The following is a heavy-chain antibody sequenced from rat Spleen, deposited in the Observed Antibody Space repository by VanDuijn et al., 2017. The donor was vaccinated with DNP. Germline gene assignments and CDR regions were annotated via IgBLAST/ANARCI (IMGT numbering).Heavy chain of an antibody. CDR3: ARQGGSYTPYYAMDA. D-gene: IGHD1-2*01. J-gene: IGHJ4*01. CDR1: GFTFSDYA. Sequence: EVQLVESGGGLLQPGRSLKLSCAASGFTFSDYAMVWVRQAPKKGLEWVATISYDGSSTYYRDSVKGRFTISRDNAKSTLYLQMDSLRSEDTATYYCARQGGSYTPYYAMDAWGQGTSVTVSS. V-gene: IGHV5-17*01. CDR2: ISYDGSST.